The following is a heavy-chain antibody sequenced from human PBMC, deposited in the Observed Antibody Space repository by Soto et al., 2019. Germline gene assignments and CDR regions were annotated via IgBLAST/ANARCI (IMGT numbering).Heavy chain of an antibody. Sequence: HPGGSLRLSCAASGFTFSSYGMHWVRQAPGKGLEWVAVISYDGSNKYYADSVKGRFTISRDNSKNTLYLQMTSLRAEDTAVYYCAKDHAVVVVTAMNYWGQGTLVTVSS. CDR3: AKDHAVVVVTAMNY. J-gene: IGHJ4*02. V-gene: IGHV3-30*18. D-gene: IGHD2-21*02. CDR1: GFTFSSYG. CDR2: ISYDGSNK.